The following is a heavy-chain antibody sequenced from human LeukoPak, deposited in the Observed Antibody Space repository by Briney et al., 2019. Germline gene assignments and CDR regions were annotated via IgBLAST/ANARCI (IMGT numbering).Heavy chain of an antibody. V-gene: IGHV3-23*01. CDR1: GFTISDYG. Sequence: PGGSLRLFCAASGFTISDYGLVWVRQAPGKGLEWVSGSRSGGANNFYADAVKGRFTISRDNSKNTLYLQMNSLRAADTAVYYCGRDPNGDYLGAFEFWGHGTTVIVSS. J-gene: IGHJ3*01. CDR2: SRSGGANN. CDR3: GRDPNGDYLGAFEF. D-gene: IGHD4-17*01.